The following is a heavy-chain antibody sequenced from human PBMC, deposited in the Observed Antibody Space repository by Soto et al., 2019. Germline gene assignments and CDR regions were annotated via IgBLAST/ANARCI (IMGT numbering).Heavy chain of an antibody. D-gene: IGHD3-22*01. J-gene: IGHJ4*02. CDR3: ARGYYYDSYTFDY. V-gene: IGHV3-7*03. CDR2: IKQDGSEK. Sequence: GSLRLSCAASGFTFSSYWMSWVRQAPGKGLEGVANIKQDGSEKYYVDSVKGRFTISRDNAKNSLYLQMNSLRAEDTAVYYCARGYYYDSYTFDYWGQGTLVTVSS. CDR1: GFTFSSYW.